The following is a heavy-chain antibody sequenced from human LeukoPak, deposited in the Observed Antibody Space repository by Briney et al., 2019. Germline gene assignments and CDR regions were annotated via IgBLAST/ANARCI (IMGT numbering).Heavy chain of an antibody. Sequence: PGGSLRLSCVASGFSFSSYEMNWVRQAPGKGLEWVSYISSSGGTIYYADSVKGRFTISRDNAKNSLYLQMNSLRAEDTAVYYCAGISYCSSTSCYQYNWFDPWGQGTLVTVSS. CDR1: GFSFSSYE. J-gene: IGHJ5*02. D-gene: IGHD2-2*01. CDR3: AGISYCSSTSCYQYNWFDP. V-gene: IGHV3-48*03. CDR2: ISSSGGTI.